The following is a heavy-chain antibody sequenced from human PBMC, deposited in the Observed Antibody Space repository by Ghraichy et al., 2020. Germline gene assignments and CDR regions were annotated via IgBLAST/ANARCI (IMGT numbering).Heavy chain of an antibody. Sequence: SETLSLTCTVSGGSISSGGYYWSWIRQHPGKGLEWIGYISYSGSTYYNPSLKNRVTISVDTSENQFSLRLSSVTAADTAVYYCARAMSPYSNYGFDYYYGMDVGGQGTTVTVSS. V-gene: IGHV4-31*03. CDR2: ISYSGST. D-gene: IGHD4-11*01. J-gene: IGHJ6*02. CDR1: GGSISSGGYY. CDR3: ARAMSPYSNYGFDYYYGMDV.